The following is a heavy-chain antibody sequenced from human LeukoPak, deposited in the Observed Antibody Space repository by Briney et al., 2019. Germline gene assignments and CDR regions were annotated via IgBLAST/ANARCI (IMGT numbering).Heavy chain of an antibody. D-gene: IGHD4-17*01. CDR3: ASKSLDYGDYVR. Sequence: GASVKVSCKASGYTFISYTMHWVRQAPGQRLEWMGWINAGNGNTKYSQKFQGRVTITRDTSASTAYMELSSLRSEDTAVYYCASKSLDYGDYVRWGQGTLVTVSS. V-gene: IGHV1-3*01. CDR2: INAGNGNT. CDR1: GYTFISYT. J-gene: IGHJ4*02.